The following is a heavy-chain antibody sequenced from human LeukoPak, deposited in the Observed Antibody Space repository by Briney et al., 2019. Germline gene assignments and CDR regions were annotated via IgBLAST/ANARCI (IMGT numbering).Heavy chain of an antibody. CDR3: ARGVSGEVWPTGYYFDY. CDR1: GFTFSSYG. Sequence: GGSLRLSCAASGFTFSSYGMHWVRQAPGKGLEWVAVIWYDGSNKYYADSVKGRFTISRDNSKNTLYLQMNSLRAEDTAVYYCARGVSGEVWPTGYYFDYWGQGTLVTVSS. D-gene: IGHD4-17*01. J-gene: IGHJ4*02. V-gene: IGHV3-33*01. CDR2: IWYDGSNK.